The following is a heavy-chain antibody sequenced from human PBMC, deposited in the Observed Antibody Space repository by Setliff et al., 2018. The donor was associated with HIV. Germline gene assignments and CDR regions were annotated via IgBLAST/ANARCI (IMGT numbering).Heavy chain of an antibody. V-gene: IGHV4-34*12. CDR2: IIPSGST. CDR3: ARVGRQLLWFGELLYYFDY. CDR1: GGSFSGYY. J-gene: IGHJ4*02. D-gene: IGHD3-10*01. Sequence: SETLSLTCAVYGGSFSGYYWSWIRQPPGKGLKWIGEIIPSGSTNYNPSLKSRVTISVDTSKNQFSLKLSSVTAADTAVYYCARVGRQLLWFGELLYYFDYWGQGTLVTVSS.